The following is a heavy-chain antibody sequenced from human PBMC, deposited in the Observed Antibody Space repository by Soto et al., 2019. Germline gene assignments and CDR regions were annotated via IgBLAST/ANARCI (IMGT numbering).Heavy chain of an antibody. CDR1: GFTFNNYA. CDR2: ISASGGST. CDR3: ATAAPDGFWSSYHDLFGY. J-gene: IGHJ4*02. V-gene: IGHV3-23*01. D-gene: IGHD3-3*01. Sequence: PGGSLRLSCAASGFTFNNYAMTWVRQAPGKGLEWVSGISASGGSTNYADSVKGRITISRDNSKNTLYLQMNSLRAEDTAVYYCATAAPDGFWSSYHDLFGYWGQGTLVTVSS.